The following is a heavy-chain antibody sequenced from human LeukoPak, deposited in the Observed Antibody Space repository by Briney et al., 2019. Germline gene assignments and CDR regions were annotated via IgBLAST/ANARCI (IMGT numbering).Heavy chain of an antibody. CDR1: GYSISSGYY. CDR2: IYHSGST. V-gene: IGHV4-38-2*01. CDR3: ARRPSYDFWSGYLTYYFDY. D-gene: IGHD3-3*01. Sequence: SGTLSLTCAVSGYSISSGYYWGWIRQPPGKGLEWIGSIYHSGSTYYNPSLKSRVTISVDTSKNQFSLKLSSVTAADTAVYYCARRPSYDFWSGYLTYYFDYWGQGTLVTVSP. J-gene: IGHJ4*02.